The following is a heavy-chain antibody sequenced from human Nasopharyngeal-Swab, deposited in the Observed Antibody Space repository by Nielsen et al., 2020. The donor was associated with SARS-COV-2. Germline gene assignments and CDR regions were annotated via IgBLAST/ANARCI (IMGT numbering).Heavy chain of an antibody. CDR1: GFTFSSYD. D-gene: IGHD6-13*01. CDR2: IGTAGDT. CDR3: ARGRGSSWAYYYYGTDV. Sequence: GEALKISCAASGFTFSSYDMHWVRQATGKGLEWVSAIGTAGDTYYPGSVKGRFTISRENAKNSLYLQMNSLRAGDTAVYYCARGRGSSWAYYYYGTDVWGQGTTVTVSS. J-gene: IGHJ6*02. V-gene: IGHV3-13*01.